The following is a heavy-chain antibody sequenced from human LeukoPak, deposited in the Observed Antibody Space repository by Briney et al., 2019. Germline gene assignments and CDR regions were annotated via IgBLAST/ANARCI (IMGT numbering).Heavy chain of an antibody. J-gene: IGHJ5*02. Sequence: GGSLRLSCAAPRVILNKFSMNWVRHTPGTGLEWVSSIKKIGVLIYYEDSVKGRFTISRDNDKNSLYLQMNSLRVEDTAVYYCASGRYGYWFDPWGQGTLVTVSS. V-gene: IGHV3-21*01. CDR1: RVILNKFS. CDR2: IKKIGVLI. D-gene: IGHD1-26*01. CDR3: ASGRYGYWFDP.